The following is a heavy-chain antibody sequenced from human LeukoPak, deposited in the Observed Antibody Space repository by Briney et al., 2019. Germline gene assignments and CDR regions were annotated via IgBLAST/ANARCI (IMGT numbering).Heavy chain of an antibody. CDR2: INSDGSST. V-gene: IGHV3-74*01. CDR1: GFTFSSYW. J-gene: IGHJ5*02. Sequence: RGSLRLSCAASGFTFSSYWMHWVRQAPGKGLVWVSRINSDGSSTSYADSVKGRFTISRDNAKNTLYLQMNSLRAEDTAVYYCARDRGGSSWNNWFDPWGQGTLVTVSS. CDR3: ARDRGGSSWNNWFDP. D-gene: IGHD6-13*01.